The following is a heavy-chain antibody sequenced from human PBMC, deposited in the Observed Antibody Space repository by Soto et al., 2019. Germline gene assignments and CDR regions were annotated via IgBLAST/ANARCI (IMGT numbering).Heavy chain of an antibody. J-gene: IGHJ6*02. V-gene: IGHV4-39*01. CDR1: GGSISSSSYY. CDR2: IYYSGST. CDR3: ARRPRRDYYYGMDV. Sequence: SETLSLTCTVSGGSISSSSYYWGWIRRPPGKGLEWIGSIYYSGSTYYNPSLKSRVTISVDTSKNQFSLKLSSVTAADTAVYYCARRPRRDYYYGMDVWGQGTTVTVSS.